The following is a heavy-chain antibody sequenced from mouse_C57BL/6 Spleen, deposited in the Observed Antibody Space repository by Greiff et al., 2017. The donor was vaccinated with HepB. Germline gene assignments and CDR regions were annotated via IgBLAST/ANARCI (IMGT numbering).Heavy chain of an antibody. V-gene: IGHV1-47*01. J-gene: IGHJ1*03. CDR1: GYTFTTYP. D-gene: IGHD1-1*01. CDR3: AIRGFIDWYFDV. Sequence: QVQLKESGAELVKPGASVKMSCKASGYTFTTYPIEWMKQNHGKSLEWIGNFHPYNDDTKYNEKFKGKATLTVEKSSSTVYLELSRLTSDDSAVYYCAIRGFIDWYFDVWGTGTTVTVSS. CDR2: FHPYNDDT.